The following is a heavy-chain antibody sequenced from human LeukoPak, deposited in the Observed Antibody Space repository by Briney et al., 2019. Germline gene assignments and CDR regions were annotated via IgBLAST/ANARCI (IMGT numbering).Heavy chain of an antibody. D-gene: IGHD3-9*01. CDR3: ARGRKDILTGYSRYYYYYMDV. CDR2: INHSGST. J-gene: IGHJ6*03. V-gene: IGHV4-34*01. Sequence: SETLSLTCTVSGGSISSYYWSWIRQPPGKGLEWIGEINHSGSTNYNPSLKSRVTISVDTSKNQFSLKLSSVTAADTAVYYCARGRKDILTGYSRYYYYYMDVWGKGTTVTISS. CDR1: GGSISSYY.